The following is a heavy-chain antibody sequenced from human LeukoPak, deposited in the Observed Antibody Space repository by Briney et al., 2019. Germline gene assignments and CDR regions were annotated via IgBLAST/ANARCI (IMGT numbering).Heavy chain of an antibody. CDR1: EFTFSSYW. Sequence: GGSLRLSCAASEFTFSSYWMFWVRQAPGKGLVWVSRVNSDGTSTNYADSVKGRFTISRDNSKNTLYLQMNSLRDEDSAAYYCARVYLERLTAGYFDHWGQGTWVTVSP. CDR3: ARVYLERLTAGYFDH. CDR2: VNSDGTST. V-gene: IGHV3-74*01. D-gene: IGHD2-8*01. J-gene: IGHJ4*02.